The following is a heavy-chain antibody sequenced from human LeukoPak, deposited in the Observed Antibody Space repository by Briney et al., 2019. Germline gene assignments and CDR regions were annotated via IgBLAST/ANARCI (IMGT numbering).Heavy chain of an antibody. CDR2: IYYSGST. CDR1: GGSISSYY. J-gene: IGHJ4*02. D-gene: IGHD3-22*01. V-gene: IGHV4-59*08. Sequence: SETLSLTCTVSGGSISSYYWSWIRQPPGKGLEWIGYIYYSGSTNYNPSLKSRVTISVDTSKNQFSLKLSSVTAADTAVYYCARRDSYSSGYYYFDYWGQGTLVTVSS. CDR3: ARRDSYSSGYYYFDY.